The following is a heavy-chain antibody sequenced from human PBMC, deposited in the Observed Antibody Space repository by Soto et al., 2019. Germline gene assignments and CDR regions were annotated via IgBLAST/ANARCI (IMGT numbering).Heavy chain of an antibody. CDR3: AREDDFWSGYLDY. CDR2: IKQDGSEK. V-gene: IGHV3-7*01. CDR1: GFTFSSYW. J-gene: IGHJ4*02. Sequence: GGSLRLSCAASGFTFSSYWMSWVRQAPGKGLEWVANIKQDGSEKYYVDSVKGRFTISRDNAKNSLYLQMNSLRVEDTAVYYCAREDDFWSGYLDYWGQGTLVTVSS. D-gene: IGHD3-3*01.